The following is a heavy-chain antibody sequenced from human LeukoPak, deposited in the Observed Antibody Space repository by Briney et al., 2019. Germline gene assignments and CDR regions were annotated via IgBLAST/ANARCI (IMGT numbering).Heavy chain of an antibody. D-gene: IGHD3-22*01. CDR2: IKQDGSEK. V-gene: IGHV3-7*01. CDR3: ARYYDSSGYYDGSDY. Sequence: GGSLRLSCAASGFTFSSYWMSWVRQAPEKGLEWVANIKQDGSEKYYVDSVKGRFTISRDNAMNSLYLQMNSLRAEDTAVYYCARYYDSSGYYDGSDYWGQGTLVTVSS. CDR1: GFTFSSYW. J-gene: IGHJ4*02.